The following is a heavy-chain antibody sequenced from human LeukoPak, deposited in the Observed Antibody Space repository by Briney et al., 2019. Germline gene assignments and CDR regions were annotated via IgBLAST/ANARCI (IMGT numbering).Heavy chain of an antibody. CDR3: ARSYTASDAFDI. Sequence: KPSETLSLTCTVSGYSISSGYYWGWIRQPPGKGLEWIGYIYYSGSTNYNPSLKSRVTISVDTSKNQFSLKLSSVTAADTAVYYCARSYTASDAFDIWGQGTMVTVSP. CDR2: IYYSGST. V-gene: IGHV4-38-2*02. J-gene: IGHJ3*02. D-gene: IGHD5-18*01. CDR1: GYSISSGYY.